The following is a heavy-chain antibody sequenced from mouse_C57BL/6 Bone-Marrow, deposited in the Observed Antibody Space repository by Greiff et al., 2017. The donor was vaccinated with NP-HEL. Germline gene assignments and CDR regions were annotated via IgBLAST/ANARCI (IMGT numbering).Heavy chain of an antibody. Sequence: EVKLQESGPGLVKPSQSLSLTCSVTGYSITSGYYWNWIRQFPGNKLEWMGYISYDGSNNYNPSLKNRISITRDTSKNQFFLKLNSVTTEDTATYYCARDPQLGRFAYWGQGTLVTVSA. CDR1: GYSITSGYY. V-gene: IGHV3-6*01. J-gene: IGHJ3*01. CDR3: ARDPQLGRFAY. CDR2: ISYDGSN. D-gene: IGHD4-1*02.